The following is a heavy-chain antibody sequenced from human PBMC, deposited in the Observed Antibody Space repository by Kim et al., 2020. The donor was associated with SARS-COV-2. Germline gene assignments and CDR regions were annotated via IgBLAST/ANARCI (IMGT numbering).Heavy chain of an antibody. D-gene: IGHD6-19*01. Sequence: LKSRVTISVDTSKNQFSLKLSSVTAADTAVYYCARFGGSGWYYYYYGMDVWGQGTTVTVSS. V-gene: IGHV4-59*01. CDR3: ARFGGSGWYYYYYGMDV. J-gene: IGHJ6*02.